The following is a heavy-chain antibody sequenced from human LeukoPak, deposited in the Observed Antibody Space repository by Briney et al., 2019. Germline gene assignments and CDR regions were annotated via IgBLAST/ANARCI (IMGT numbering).Heavy chain of an antibody. Sequence: GGSLRLSCAGSGFTFASYAMSWVRQASGEGLEWVGRIRNKANSYTTEYAASVKGRFIISRDDSKNSLYLQMNSLKTEDTAVYYCARVRSDYYFDYWGQGTLVTVSS. CDR2: IRNKANSYTT. CDR3: ARVRSDYYFDY. V-gene: IGHV3-72*01. J-gene: IGHJ4*02. CDR1: GFTFASYA. D-gene: IGHD6-25*01.